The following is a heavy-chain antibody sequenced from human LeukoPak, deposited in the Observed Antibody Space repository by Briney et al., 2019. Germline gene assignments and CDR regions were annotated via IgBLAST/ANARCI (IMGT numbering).Heavy chain of an antibody. V-gene: IGHV1-69*04. J-gene: IGHJ5*02. CDR3: ASTVTGEDWFDP. CDR2: IIPILGIA. Sequence: GSSVKVSCKASGGTFSSYAISWVRQAPGQGLEWMGRIIPILGIANYAQKFQGRVTITADKSTSTAYMEMRSLRSDDTAVYYCASTVTGEDWFDPWGQGTLVTVSS. D-gene: IGHD4-17*01. CDR1: GGTFSSYA.